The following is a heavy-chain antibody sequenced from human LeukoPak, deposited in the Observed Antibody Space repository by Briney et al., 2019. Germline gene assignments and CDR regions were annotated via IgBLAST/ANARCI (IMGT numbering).Heavy chain of an antibody. V-gene: IGHV1-18*01. CDR1: GYTFTSYG. D-gene: IGHD2-2*01. J-gene: IGHJ5*02. CDR2: ISAYNGNT. CDR3: ARDSGTKTQNWFDP. Sequence: ASVKVSCKASGYTFTSYGISWVRQAPGQGLEWMGWISAYNGNTNYAQKLQGRVTMTTDTSTSTAYMELRSLRSDDTAVYYCARDSGTKTQNWFDPWGQETLVTVSS.